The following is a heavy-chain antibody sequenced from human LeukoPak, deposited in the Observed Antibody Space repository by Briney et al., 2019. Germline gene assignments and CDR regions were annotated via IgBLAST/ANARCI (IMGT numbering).Heavy chain of an antibody. CDR1: GYTFTAYY. Sequence: GGSVRDSCKASGYTFTAYYMHWVRQAPGQGLEWMGWINPNSGVTNYAQKFQGRVTMTRDTSISTAYMQLSRLRSDDTAVYYCARDYYDSSGFDAFDIWGQGTLVTVSS. CDR2: INPNSGVT. V-gene: IGHV1-2*02. J-gene: IGHJ3*02. CDR3: ARDYYDSSGFDAFDI. D-gene: IGHD3-22*01.